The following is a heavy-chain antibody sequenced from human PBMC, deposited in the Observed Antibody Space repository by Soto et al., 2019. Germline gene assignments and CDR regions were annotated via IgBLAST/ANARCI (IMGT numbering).Heavy chain of an antibody. CDR1: GGSISSSSYY. D-gene: IGHD1-1*01. J-gene: IGHJ3*02. CDR3: VRISVEMATTNLHDAFDI. Sequence: SETLSLTCTVSGGSISSSSYYWGWIRQPPGKGLEWIGSIYYSGSTYYNPSLKSRVTISVDTSKNQFSLKLSSVTAADTAVYYCVRISVEMATTNLHDAFDIWGQGTMVTVS. CDR2: IYYSGST. V-gene: IGHV4-39*01.